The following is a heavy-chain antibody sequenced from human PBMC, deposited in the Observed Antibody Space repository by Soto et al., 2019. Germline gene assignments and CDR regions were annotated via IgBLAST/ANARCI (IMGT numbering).Heavy chain of an antibody. V-gene: IGHV4-31*03. CDR1: CHSITSGGYY. J-gene: IGHJ4*02. CDR3: ARGPIVVVPAALTDGTRYIDY. Sequence: PSETLSLTCTVSCHSITSGGYYWSWIRQLPGKGLEWIGYTYYSGVTWYTPSLKSRVAISVDTSKNQFSLKLSSVTAADTAVYYCARGPIVVVPAALTDGTRYIDYWGQGTLVTVSS. D-gene: IGHD2-2*01. CDR2: TYYSGVT.